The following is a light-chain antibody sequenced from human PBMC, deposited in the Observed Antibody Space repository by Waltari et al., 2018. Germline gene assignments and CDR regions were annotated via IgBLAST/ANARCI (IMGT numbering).Light chain of an antibody. CDR2: VNSDGSH. CDR3: ATGGRGTWV. Sequence: QLVLTQSPSASASLGAPVKLTCTPSSGHSINVIAWFQQRPEKGPRYLMLVNSDGSHKKGDGLPRRFGGSGSGAERYTPICSLPSEEEGDYYCATGGRGTWVFGGGTKLTVL. V-gene: IGLV4-69*01. J-gene: IGLJ3*02. CDR1: SGHSINV.